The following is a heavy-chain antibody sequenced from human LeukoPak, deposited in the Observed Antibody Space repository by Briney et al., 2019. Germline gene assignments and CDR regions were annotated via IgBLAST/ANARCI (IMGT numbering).Heavy chain of an antibody. CDR1: GGSFSGYY. V-gene: IGHV4-34*01. D-gene: IGHD6-19*01. Sequence: SETLSLTCAVYGGSFSGYYWSWIRQPPGKGLEWIGEINHSGSTNYNPSLKSRVTISVDTSKNQFSLKLSSVTAADTAVYYCALRGWLSPGLDYWGQGTLVTVSS. CDR2: INHSGST. J-gene: IGHJ4*02. CDR3: ALRGWLSPGLDY.